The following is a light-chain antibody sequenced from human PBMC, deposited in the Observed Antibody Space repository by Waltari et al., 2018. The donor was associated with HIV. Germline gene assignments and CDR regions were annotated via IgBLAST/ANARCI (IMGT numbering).Light chain of an antibody. CDR2: EGT. V-gene: IGLV2-23*01. CDR3: WSYAGSTPYVL. Sequence: QSALTQPASVSGSPGQSITISCTGTSSDLGSHNLVSWYQQHPGKAPYLIIYEGTKRPSGISNSFSGSKSGNTASLTISGLQADDEADYFCWSYAGSTPYVLLGGGTKLTVL. CDR1: SSDLGSHNL. J-gene: IGLJ2*01.